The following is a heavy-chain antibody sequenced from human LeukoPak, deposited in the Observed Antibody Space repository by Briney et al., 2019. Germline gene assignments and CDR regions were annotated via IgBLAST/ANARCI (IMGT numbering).Heavy chain of an antibody. CDR3: ATGLTETATTGLDS. CDR1: RYTFTGYY. V-gene: IGHV1-2*02. J-gene: IGHJ4*02. Sequence: ASVKVSCKASRYTFTGYYMHWVRQAPGQGLEWMGWINPNSGGADYAQRFQGRVTMTGDTSISTAYMELSRLRSDDTAVYYCATGLTETATTGLDSWGQGTQVTVSS. D-gene: IGHD1-1*01. CDR2: INPNSGGA.